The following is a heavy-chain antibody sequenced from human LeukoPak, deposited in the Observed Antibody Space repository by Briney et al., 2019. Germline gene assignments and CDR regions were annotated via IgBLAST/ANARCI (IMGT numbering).Heavy chain of an antibody. J-gene: IGHJ4*02. V-gene: IGHV3-53*04. D-gene: IGHD4-17*01. CDR2: IYSGGST. CDR1: GFTFSSYS. Sequence: GGSLRLSCAASGFTFSSYSMNWVRQAPGKGLEWVSVIYSGGSTYYADSVKGRFTISRHNSKNTLYLQMNSLRAEDTAVYYCARDHPGTTMWDWGQGTLVTVSS. CDR3: ARDHPGTTMWD.